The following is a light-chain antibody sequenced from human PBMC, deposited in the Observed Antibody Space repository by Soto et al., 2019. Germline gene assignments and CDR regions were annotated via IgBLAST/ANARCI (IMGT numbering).Light chain of an antibody. CDR2: DAS. V-gene: IGKV3-11*01. J-gene: IGKJ3*01. CDR3: HQGGA. CDR1: QTISNY. Sequence: EILLTQSPATLSLSAGERATLSCRAGQTISNYLAWYQQKPGQAPRLLIYDASNRATDIPARFSGSGSGTDFTLTISSLEPDDFAVDYCHQGGAFGPGTKVEIK.